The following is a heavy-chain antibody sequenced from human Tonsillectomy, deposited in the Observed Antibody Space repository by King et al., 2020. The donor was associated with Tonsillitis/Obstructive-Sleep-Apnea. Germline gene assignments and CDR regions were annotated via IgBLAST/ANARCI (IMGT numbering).Heavy chain of an antibody. D-gene: IGHD6-13*01. V-gene: IGHV1-46*01. CDR3: ARGTADGPSFDY. CDR1: GYTFSSYY. CDR2: INSSGGST. Sequence: VQLVESGAEVKKPGASVKVSCTASGYTFSSYYMHWVRQAPGHGLEWMGIINSSGGSTIYAQKFQGRVTMTRDTSTSTVYMDLSSLRSEDTALYYCARGTADGPSFDYWGQGTLVTVSS. J-gene: IGHJ4*02.